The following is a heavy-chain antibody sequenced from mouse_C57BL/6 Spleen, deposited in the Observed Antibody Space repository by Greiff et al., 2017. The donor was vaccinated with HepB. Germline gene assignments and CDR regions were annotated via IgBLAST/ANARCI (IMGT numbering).Heavy chain of an antibody. D-gene: IGHD2-5*01. V-gene: IGHV1-19*01. CDR1: GYTFTDYY. CDR2: INPYNGGT. CDR3: AREDGGTIVTTLYFDY. J-gene: IGHJ2*01. Sequence: EVQLQQSGPVLVKPGASVKMSCKASGYTFTDYYMNWVKQSHGKSLEWIGVINPYNGGTSYNQKFKGKATLTVDKSSSTAYMELNSLTSEDSAVYYCAREDGGTIVTTLYFDYWGQGTTLTVSS.